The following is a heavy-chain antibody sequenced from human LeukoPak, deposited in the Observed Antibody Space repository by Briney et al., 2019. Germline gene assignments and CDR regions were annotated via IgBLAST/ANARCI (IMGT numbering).Heavy chain of an antibody. D-gene: IGHD3-10*01. CDR2: IWYDGSNK. J-gene: IGHJ4*02. CDR3: ASGVYGSGSYKPFDY. CDR1: GFTFSSYG. Sequence: GGSLRLSCAASGFTFSSYGMHWVRQAPGKGLEWVAVIWYDGSNKYYADSVKGRFTISRDNSKNTLYLQMNSLRAEDTAVYYCASGVYGSGSYKPFDYWGQGTLVTVSS. V-gene: IGHV3-33*01.